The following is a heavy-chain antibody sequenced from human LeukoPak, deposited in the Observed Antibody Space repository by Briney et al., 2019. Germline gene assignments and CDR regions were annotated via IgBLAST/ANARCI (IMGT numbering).Heavy chain of an antibody. J-gene: IGHJ5*02. CDR1: GFTFSIYG. D-gene: IGHD6-13*01. Sequence: GGSLRLSCAASGFTFSIYGMHWVRQAPGKGLGWVAFIRYDGSNKYYADSVKGRFTISRDNSKTTLYVQMNSLRAEDTAVYYCAKAPYRSSWYLSWLDPWGQGTLVTVSS. CDR3: AKAPYRSSWYLSWLDP. CDR2: IRYDGSNK. V-gene: IGHV3-30*02.